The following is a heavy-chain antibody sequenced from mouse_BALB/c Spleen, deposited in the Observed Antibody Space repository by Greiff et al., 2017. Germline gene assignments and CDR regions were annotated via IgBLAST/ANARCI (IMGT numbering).Heavy chain of an antibody. J-gene: IGHJ1*01. CDR3: ARHDYGSSYVDWYFDV. CDR2: ISSGGSYT. V-gene: IGHV5-6*01. Sequence: EVQGVESGGDLVKPGGSLKLSCAASGFTFSSYGMSWVRQTPDKRLEWVATISSGGSYTYYPDSVKGRFTISRDNAKNTLYLQMSSLKSEDTAMYYCARHDYGSSYVDWYFDVWGAGTTVTVSS. CDR1: GFTFSSYG. D-gene: IGHD1-1*01.